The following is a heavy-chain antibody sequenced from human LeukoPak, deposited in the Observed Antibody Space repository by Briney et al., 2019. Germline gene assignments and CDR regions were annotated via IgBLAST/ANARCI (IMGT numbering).Heavy chain of an antibody. J-gene: IGHJ4*02. D-gene: IGHD6-6*01. Sequence: SETLSLTCAVYGGSFSGYYWSWIRQPPGKGLEWIGEINHSGSTNYNPSLKSRVTISVDTSKNQFSLKLSSVTAADTAVYYCARHPRVAARYYFDYWGQGTLVTVPS. V-gene: IGHV4-34*01. CDR2: INHSGST. CDR1: GGSFSGYY. CDR3: ARHPRVAARYYFDY.